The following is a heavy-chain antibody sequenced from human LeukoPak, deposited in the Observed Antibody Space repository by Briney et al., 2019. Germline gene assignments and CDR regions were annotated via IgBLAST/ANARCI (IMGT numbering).Heavy chain of an antibody. D-gene: IGHD3-3*01. CDR1: GGSISRYY. J-gene: IGHJ4*02. CDR2: IYTSGST. Sequence: SETLSLTCTVSGGSISRYYWSWIRQPAGKGLEWIGRIYTSGSTNYNPSLKSRVTMSVDTSKNQFSLKLSSVTAADTAVYYCARDYFTIFGVAPYYIDYWGQGTLVTVSS. V-gene: IGHV4-4*07. CDR3: ARDYFTIFGVAPYYIDY.